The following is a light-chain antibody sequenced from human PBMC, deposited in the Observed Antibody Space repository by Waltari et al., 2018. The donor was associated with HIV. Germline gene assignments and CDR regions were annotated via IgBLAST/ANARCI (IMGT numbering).Light chain of an antibody. J-gene: IGKJ1*01. CDR2: KAS. V-gene: IGKV1-5*03. CDR3: QQYSTFPGT. Sequence: DIQLTQSPSALSASVGDRVTITCRASQTISDWLAWYQQRPGKAPKLLIFKASGLESGVPSRFSCSLSGTEFTLTISSLQPDDLATYYCQQYSTFPGTFGQGTKVEI. CDR1: QTISDW.